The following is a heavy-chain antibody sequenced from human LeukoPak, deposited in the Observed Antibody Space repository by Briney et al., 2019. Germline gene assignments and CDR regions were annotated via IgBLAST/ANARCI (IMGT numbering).Heavy chain of an antibody. CDR1: GYSFTSYS. CDR2: FYPAVSDT. Sequence: KHGESLKFPCQGPGYSFTSYSIAGARQMPGKGLEGMGVFYPAVSDTRYSPSFQGQVTISADKSTSTAYRQWSSLKASDTAMYYCARQTVTYYYDSSAFDYWGQGTLVTVSS. V-gene: IGHV5-51*01. CDR3: ARQTVTYYYDSSAFDY. D-gene: IGHD3-22*01. J-gene: IGHJ4*02.